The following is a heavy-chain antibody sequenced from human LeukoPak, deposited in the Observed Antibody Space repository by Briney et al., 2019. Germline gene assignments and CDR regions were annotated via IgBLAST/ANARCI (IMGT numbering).Heavy chain of an antibody. V-gene: IGHV3-15*01. CDR2: IKSRSDGGTT. CDR1: GFPFNNAW. D-gene: IGHD3-10*01. CDR3: TTLMVRGLGAC. J-gene: IGHJ4*02. Sequence: GGSLRLSCTASGFPFNNAWVSWVRQAPGKWLEWVGRIKSRSDGGTTDYAAPGKGRFTILRNDSRNTLYLQMNSLRTEETAIYYCTTLMVRGLGACWGQGTQVTVSS.